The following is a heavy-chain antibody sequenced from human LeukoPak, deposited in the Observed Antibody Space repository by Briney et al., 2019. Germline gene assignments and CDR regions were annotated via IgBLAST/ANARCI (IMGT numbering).Heavy chain of an antibody. CDR1: GFTFSSYA. Sequence: GGSLRLSCAASGFTFSSYAMSWVRQAPGKGLEWVSAISGSGDSTYYADSVKGRFTISRDNSKSTLYLQMNSLRAEDTAVYYCAKLKSWYFDCWGQGTLVTVSS. J-gene: IGHJ4*02. CDR2: ISGSGDST. CDR3: AKLKSWYFDC. V-gene: IGHV3-23*01. D-gene: IGHD6-13*01.